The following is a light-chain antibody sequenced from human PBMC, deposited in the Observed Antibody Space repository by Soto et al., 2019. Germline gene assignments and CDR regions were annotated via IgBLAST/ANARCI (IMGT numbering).Light chain of an antibody. CDR2: ATS. J-gene: IGKJ2*01. V-gene: IGKV3-20*01. CDR3: QEYGGSPLYA. CDR1: QSVSSTY. Sequence: EIVLTQSPASLSLSPGERATLSCRASQSVSSTYFAWYQQKPGQAPSLLIFATSTRAAGIPDRFSGSGSGTDFTLTINRLEPEDFAVYYCQEYGGSPLYAFGQGTKLEIK.